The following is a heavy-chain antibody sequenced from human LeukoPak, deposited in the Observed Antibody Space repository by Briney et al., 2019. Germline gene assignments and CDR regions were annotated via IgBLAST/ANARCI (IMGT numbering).Heavy chain of an antibody. J-gene: IGHJ4*02. CDR3: AKEATSGGCTDF. Sequence: GGSLRLSCAASGFTFSSYGMHWVRQAPGKGLEWVAVISYDGSNKYYADSVKGRFTISRDNSKNTLYLQMNSLRAEDTAVYYCAKEATSGGCTDFWGQGTLVTVSS. CDR2: ISYDGSNK. CDR1: GFTFSSYG. V-gene: IGHV3-30*18. D-gene: IGHD2-15*01.